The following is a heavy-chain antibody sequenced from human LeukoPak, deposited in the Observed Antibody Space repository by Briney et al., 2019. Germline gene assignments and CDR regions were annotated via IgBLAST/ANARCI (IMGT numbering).Heavy chain of an antibody. J-gene: IGHJ4*02. V-gene: IGHV4-39*01. CDR3: ARHSSIAARNSLGIDY. Sequence: SETLSLTCTVSGGSISSSSNYWGWIRQPPGKGLEWIGSIYYSGSTYYNPSLKSRVTISVDTSKNQFSLKLSSVTAADTAVYYCARHSSIAARNSLGIDYWGQGTLVTVSS. CDR2: IYYSGST. D-gene: IGHD6-6*01. CDR1: GGSISSSSNY.